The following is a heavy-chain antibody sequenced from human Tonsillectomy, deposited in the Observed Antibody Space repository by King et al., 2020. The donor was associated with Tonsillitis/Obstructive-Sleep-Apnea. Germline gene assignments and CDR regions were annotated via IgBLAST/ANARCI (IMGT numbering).Heavy chain of an antibody. CDR3: ARGEGGPAALVSFDP. CDR1: GGSISSYY. Sequence: VQLQESGPGLVKPSETLSLTCTVSGGSISSYYWSWIRQPPGKGLEWIGYIYYSGSTNYNPSLKSRVTISVDTSKNQFSLKLSSVTAADTAVYYCARGEGGPAALVSFDPWGQGTLVTVSS. J-gene: IGHJ5*02. V-gene: IGHV4-59*08. CDR2: IYYSGST. D-gene: IGHD2-2*01.